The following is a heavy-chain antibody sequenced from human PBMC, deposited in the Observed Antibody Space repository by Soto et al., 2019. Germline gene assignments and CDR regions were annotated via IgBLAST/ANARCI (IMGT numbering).Heavy chain of an antibody. V-gene: IGHV3-30*03. D-gene: IGHD5-18*01. Sequence: HWVRQAPGQGLEWMAVISYDGSNKYYADSVKGRFTISRDNSKNTLYLQMNSLRAEDTAVYYCARDHRLAAMVILFDYWGQGTLVTVSS. CDR3: ARDHRLAAMVILFDY. CDR2: ISYDGSNK. J-gene: IGHJ4*02.